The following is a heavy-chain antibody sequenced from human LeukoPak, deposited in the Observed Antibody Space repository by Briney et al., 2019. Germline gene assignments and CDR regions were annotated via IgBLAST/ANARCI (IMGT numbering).Heavy chain of an antibody. CDR1: GFTVSSNY. D-gene: IGHD3-22*01. Sequence: GGSLRLSCAASGFTVSSNYMSWVRQAPGKGLEWVPVIYSGGNTYYADSVQGRFTMSRENPKNTLYLQTNSLRAEDTAVYYCARAHDRGYYYGFDYWGQGTLVTVSS. V-gene: IGHV3-66*01. CDR2: IYSGGNT. CDR3: ARAHDRGYYYGFDY. J-gene: IGHJ4*02.